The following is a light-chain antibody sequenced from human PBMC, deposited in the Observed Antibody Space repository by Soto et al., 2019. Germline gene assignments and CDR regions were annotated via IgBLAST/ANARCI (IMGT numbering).Light chain of an antibody. J-gene: IGKJ1*01. CDR1: QSVSSSY. Sequence: EIVLTQSPGTLSLSPGERATLSCSASQSVSSSYLAWYQQKPGLAPRLLIYDASSRATGIPDRFSGSGSGTEFTLTISSLQSEDFTVYYCQQYNKWPLTFGQGTKVDIK. CDR2: DAS. V-gene: IGKV3D-20*01. CDR3: QQYNKWPLT.